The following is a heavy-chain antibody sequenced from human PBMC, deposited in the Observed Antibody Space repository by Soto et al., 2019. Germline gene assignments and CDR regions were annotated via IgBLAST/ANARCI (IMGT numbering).Heavy chain of an antibody. CDR2: IYYSGST. Sequence: SETLSLTCTVSGGSISSGDYYWSWIRQPPGKGLEWIGYIYYSGSTYYNPSLKSRVTISVDTSKNQFSLKLSSVTAADTAVYYCARERRITMIVVVTDACHXWGQGTMVPVS. D-gene: IGHD3-22*01. CDR1: GGSISSGDYY. CDR3: ARERRITMIVVVTDACHX. V-gene: IGHV4-30-4*01. J-gene: IGHJ3*02.